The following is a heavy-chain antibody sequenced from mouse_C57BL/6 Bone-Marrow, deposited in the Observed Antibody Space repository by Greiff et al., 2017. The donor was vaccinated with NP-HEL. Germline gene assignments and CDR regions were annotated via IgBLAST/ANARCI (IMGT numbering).Heavy chain of an antibody. CDR1: GYAFSSSW. J-gene: IGHJ1*03. V-gene: IGHV1-82*01. CDR2: IYPGDGDT. Sequence: VQVVESGPELVKPGASVKISCKASGYAFSSSWMNWVKQRPGKGLEWIGRIYPGDGDTNYNGKFKGKATLTADKSSSTAYMQLSSLTSEDSAIYFCARSGSIYWYFDVWGTGTTVTVSS. CDR3: ARSGSIYWYFDV.